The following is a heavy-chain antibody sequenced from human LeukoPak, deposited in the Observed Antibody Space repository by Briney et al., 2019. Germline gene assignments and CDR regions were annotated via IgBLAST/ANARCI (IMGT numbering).Heavy chain of an antibody. V-gene: IGHV3-30*02. CDR2: IRYDGSDK. CDR3: AKVKTMIVVVTPFDS. J-gene: IGHJ4*02. Sequence: GGSLRLSCAASGFTFNSYGMHWVRQAPGKGLECVSFIRYDGSDKYYADSVKGRFTISRDNSKNTLFLQMNSLRAEDTAVYYCAKVKTMIVVVTPFDSWGPGTLVTVSS. D-gene: IGHD3-22*01. CDR1: GFTFNSYG.